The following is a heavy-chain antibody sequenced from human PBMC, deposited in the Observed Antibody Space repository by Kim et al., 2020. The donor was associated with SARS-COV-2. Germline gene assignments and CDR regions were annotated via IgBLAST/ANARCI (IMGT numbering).Heavy chain of an antibody. CDR1: GYSFTSYW. V-gene: IGHV5-10-1*01. CDR2: IDPSDSYT. D-gene: IGHD2-15*01. J-gene: IGHJ6*01. CDR3: ATRRDCSGGSCYYGYYYYYGMDV. Sequence: GESLKISCKGSGYSFTSYWISWVRQMPGKGLEWMGRIDPSDSYTNYSPSLQGHVTISADKSIRTAYLQWSSLKASDTAMYYCATRRDCSGGSCYYGYYYYYGMDVWGQGITVTVSS.